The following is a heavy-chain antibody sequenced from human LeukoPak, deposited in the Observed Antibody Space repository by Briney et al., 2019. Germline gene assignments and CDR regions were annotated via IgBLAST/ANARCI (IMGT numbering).Heavy chain of an antibody. Sequence: SETLSLTCAVYGGSFSGYYWSWIRQPPGKGLEWIGEINHSGSTNYNPSLKSRVTISVDASKNQFSLKLSSVTAADTAVYYCARGGPISSGWRKRGNWFDPWGQGTLVTVSS. CDR3: ARGGPISSGWRKRGNWFDP. V-gene: IGHV4-34*01. CDR1: GGSFSGYY. J-gene: IGHJ5*02. D-gene: IGHD6-19*01. CDR2: INHSGST.